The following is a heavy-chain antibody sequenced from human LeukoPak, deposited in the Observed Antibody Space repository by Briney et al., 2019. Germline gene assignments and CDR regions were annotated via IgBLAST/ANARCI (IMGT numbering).Heavy chain of an antibody. Sequence: ASVKVSCKASGYTFTGYYMHWVRQAPGQGLEWMGRINPNSGGTNYAQKFQGRVTMTRDTSISTAYMELSRLRSDDTAVYYCARASGTLGYCSSTGCPRYFDYWGQGTLVTVSS. CDR3: ARASGTLGYCSSTGCPRYFDY. D-gene: IGHD2-2*01. CDR2: INPNSGGT. V-gene: IGHV1-2*06. CDR1: GYTFTGYY. J-gene: IGHJ4*02.